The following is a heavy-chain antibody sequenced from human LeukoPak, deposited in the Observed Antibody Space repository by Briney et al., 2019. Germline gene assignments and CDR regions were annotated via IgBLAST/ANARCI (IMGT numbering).Heavy chain of an antibody. Sequence: SETLSLTCTVSGGSVSSGSHFWTWIRQPPGNGLEGIRYIYYSGSTNYNPSLKSRVTVSLDPSMSQISLKLSSVTAADTVVYYCARGQRRLQDYWGQGTLVTVSS. J-gene: IGHJ4*02. CDR3: ARGQRRLQDY. CDR2: IYYSGST. V-gene: IGHV4-61*01. CDR1: GGSVSSGSHF.